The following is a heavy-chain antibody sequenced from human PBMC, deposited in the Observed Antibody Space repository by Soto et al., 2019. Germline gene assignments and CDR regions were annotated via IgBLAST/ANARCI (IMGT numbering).Heavy chain of an antibody. J-gene: IGHJ6*02. Sequence: QVQLVQSGAEVKKPGSSVKVSCKASGGTFSSYAISWVRQAPGQGLEWMGGIIPIFGTANYAQKFQGRVTINADDSTRTTYMELSSLRSEDTAVYYCARAPSAERSEYYGMDVWSQGTTVTVSS. CDR2: IIPIFGTA. CDR1: GGTFSSYA. V-gene: IGHV1-69*12. CDR3: ARAPSAERSEYYGMDV. D-gene: IGHD1-1*01.